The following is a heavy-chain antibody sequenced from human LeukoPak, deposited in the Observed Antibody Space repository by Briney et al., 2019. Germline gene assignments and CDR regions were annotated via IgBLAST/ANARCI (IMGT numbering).Heavy chain of an antibody. CDR2: ISIRSSTI. J-gene: IGHJ5*02. CDR3: ARDGGALVVPAASRFDP. D-gene: IGHD2-2*01. V-gene: IGHV3-48*01. Sequence: GGSLRLSCAASGFTFSSYSMAWVRQAPGKGLEWVSYISIRSSTIYYADSVKGRFTISRDNAKNSLYLQMNSLRAEDTAVYYCARDGGALVVPAASRFDPWGQGTLVTVSS. CDR1: GFTFSSYS.